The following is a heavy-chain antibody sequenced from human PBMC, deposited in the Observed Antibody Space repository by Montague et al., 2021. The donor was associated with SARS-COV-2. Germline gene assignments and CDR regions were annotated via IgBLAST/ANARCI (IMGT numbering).Heavy chain of an antibody. CDR1: VFTFSRYA. V-gene: IGHV3-23*03. D-gene: IGHD3-3*01. J-gene: IGHJ6*02. CDR2: IYSGCSST. CDR3: AKDLSGYDFWSGPTTHYYYYGMDV. Sequence: SLSLSCAASVFTFSRYAMSLVRQAPGKGLEWVSVIYSGCSSTYYSYSVKGRFTISRDNSKNTLYLQMNSLRAEDTAVYYCAKDLSGYDFWSGPTTHYYYYGMDVWGQGTTVTVSS.